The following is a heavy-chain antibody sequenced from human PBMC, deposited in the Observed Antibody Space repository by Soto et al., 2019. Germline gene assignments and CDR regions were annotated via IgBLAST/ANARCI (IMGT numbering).Heavy chain of an antibody. Sequence: SETLSLTCTVSGGSISSGGYYWSWIRQHPGKGLEWIGYIYNSGSTYYNPSLKSRVTISVDTSKNQFSLKLGSVTAADTAIYSCARSTLGRGTIKTLEYWGQGSMVTVSS. CDR3: ARSTLGRGTIKTLEY. CDR2: IYNSGST. CDR1: GGSISSGGYY. J-gene: IGHJ4*01. V-gene: IGHV4-31*03. D-gene: IGHD3-16*01.